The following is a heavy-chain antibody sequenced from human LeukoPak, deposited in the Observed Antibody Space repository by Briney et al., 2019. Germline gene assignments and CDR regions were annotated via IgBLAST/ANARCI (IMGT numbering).Heavy chain of an antibody. CDR1: GFSLSSFA. Sequence: HSGGSLRLSCAASGFSLSSFAMSWVRQAPGKGLEWVSAITGSGSNTYYADSVKGRFTISRDNSKNTLYLQMNSMRADDTAVYYCARRTALEQYFDYWGQGTLVTVSS. V-gene: IGHV3-23*01. J-gene: IGHJ4*02. D-gene: IGHD1/OR15-1a*01. CDR2: ITGSGSNT. CDR3: ARRTALEQYFDY.